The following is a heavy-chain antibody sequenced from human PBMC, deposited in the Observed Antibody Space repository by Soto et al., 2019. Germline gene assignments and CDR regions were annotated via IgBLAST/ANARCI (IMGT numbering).Heavy chain of an antibody. D-gene: IGHD2-15*01. V-gene: IGHV3-30-3*01. CDR1: GFTFSSYA. CDR2: ISYDGSNK. CDR3: ARVPSSSGRAHFDY. Sequence: QVQLVESGGGVVQPGRSLRLSCAASGFTFSSYAMHWVRQAPGKGLEWVAVISYDGSNKYYADSVKGRFTISRDNSKNTLYMQIQSRRDEDTAVYSCARVPSSSGRAHFDYWGQGTLVTVSS. J-gene: IGHJ4*02.